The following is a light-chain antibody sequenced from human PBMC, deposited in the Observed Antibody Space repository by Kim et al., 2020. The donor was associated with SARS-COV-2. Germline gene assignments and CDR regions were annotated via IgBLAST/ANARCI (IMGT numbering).Light chain of an antibody. CDR3: QSFDNSLSGWL. CDR1: SSNIGAGYD. J-gene: IGLJ3*02. CDR2: KNY. Sequence: QSVLTQPPSVSGAPGQRVTISCTGSSSNIGAGYDVHWYQKLPRTAPKLLIYKNYNRPSGVPDRFSGSQSGTSASLAITGLQAEDEADYYCQSFDNSLSGWLFGGGTQLTVL. V-gene: IGLV1-40*01.